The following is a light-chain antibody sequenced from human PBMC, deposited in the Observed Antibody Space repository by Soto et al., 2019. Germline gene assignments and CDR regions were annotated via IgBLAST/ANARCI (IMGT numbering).Light chain of an antibody. Sequence: DVQMTQSPSSLSASVGDRVTITCRASQSVSYYLNWYQQKPGKAPNLLIYSSNTLQSGVPSRFSGSGSGTDFTLTISSLQLEDFATYYCQQSDTTPFTFGPGTKVDI. CDR2: SSN. CDR3: QQSDTTPFT. J-gene: IGKJ3*01. CDR1: QSVSYY. V-gene: IGKV1-39*01.